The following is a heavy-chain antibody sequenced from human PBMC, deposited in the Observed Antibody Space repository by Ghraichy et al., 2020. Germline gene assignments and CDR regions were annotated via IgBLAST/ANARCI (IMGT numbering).Heavy chain of an antibody. CDR3: ARGGDYGDYECSY. CDR1: GGSISSGGYS. D-gene: IGHD4-17*01. CDR2: IYHSGST. Sequence: TLSLTCAVSGGSISSGGYSWSWIRQPPGKGLEWIGYIYHSGSTYYNPSLKSRVTISVDRSKNQFSLKLSSVTAADTAVYYCARGGDYGDYECSYWGQGTLVTVSS. V-gene: IGHV4-30-2*01. J-gene: IGHJ4*02.